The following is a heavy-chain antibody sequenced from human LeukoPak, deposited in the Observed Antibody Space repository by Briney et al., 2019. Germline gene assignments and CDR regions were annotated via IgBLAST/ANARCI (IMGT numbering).Heavy chain of an antibody. CDR2: ISSSSSTI. V-gene: IGHV3-11*01. J-gene: IGHJ4*02. CDR1: GFTFSHHY. CDR3: ARDVNGSYAFDN. D-gene: IGHD1-26*01. Sequence: PGGSLRLSCAASGFTFSHHYMSWIRQGPERGLEWVSYISSSSSTIYYADSVKGRFTISRDNGKNSLYLQMNSLRAEDTAVYYCARDVNGSYAFDNSGQGTLVTVSS.